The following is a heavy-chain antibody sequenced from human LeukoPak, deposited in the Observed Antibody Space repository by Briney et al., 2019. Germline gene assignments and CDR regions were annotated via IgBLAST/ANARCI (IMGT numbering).Heavy chain of an antibody. CDR3: AREHSGSYIFDY. Sequence: SETLSLTCAVSGYSISSGYYWGWIRQPPGKGLEWIGSIYHSGCTYYNPSLKSRVTISVDTSKNKFSLKLSAVTAADTAVYYCAREHSGSYIFDYWGQGTLVTVSS. V-gene: IGHV4-38-2*02. D-gene: IGHD1-26*01. CDR1: GYSISSGYY. J-gene: IGHJ4*02. CDR2: IYHSGCT.